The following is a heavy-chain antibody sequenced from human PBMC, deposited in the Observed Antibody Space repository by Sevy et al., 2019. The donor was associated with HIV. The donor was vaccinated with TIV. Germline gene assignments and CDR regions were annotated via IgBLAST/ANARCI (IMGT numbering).Heavy chain of an antibody. J-gene: IGHJ4*02. CDR2: LKNKARGGKQ. V-gene: IGHV3-49*04. CDR1: GFSFGDYA. D-gene: IGHD1-1*01. Sequence: GGSLRLSCTASGFSFGDYAMNWVRQAPGKGLEWVAFLKNKARGGKQDHAACVKGRVTISRDDSKSIVYLQMNDLRTDDTGVSYCTRWNGAQSIFDFWGQGALVTVSS. CDR3: TRWNGAQSIFDF.